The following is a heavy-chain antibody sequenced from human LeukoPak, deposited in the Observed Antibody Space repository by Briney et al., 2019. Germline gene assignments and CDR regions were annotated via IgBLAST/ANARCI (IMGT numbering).Heavy chain of an antibody. CDR3: VRVLGSGWTGFDT. J-gene: IGHJ4*02. V-gene: IGHV4-59*12. CDR2: IDYSGIT. D-gene: IGHD6-19*01. Sequence: SETLSLTCTVSGGSIRSYYWSWIRQSPGKGLEWIAYIDYSGITNYNPSLKSRVTISLDMSKNQFSLNVRSVTAADPAVYYCVRVLGSGWTGFDTWGQGTLVIVSS. CDR1: GGSIRSYY.